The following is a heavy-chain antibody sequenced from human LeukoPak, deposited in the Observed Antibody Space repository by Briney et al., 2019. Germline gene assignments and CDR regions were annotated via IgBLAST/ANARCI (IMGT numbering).Heavy chain of an antibody. J-gene: IGHJ4*02. D-gene: IGHD5-24*01. CDR2: IYPGNSDT. Sequence: GEPLKISCKASGYPFTNHWIGWVRQMPGKGLGWMGIIYPGNSDTRYSPSFQGRVTISADKSIYTAYLQWSSLKASDTAIYYCARHGPLEMATTDIDYWGQGTLVTVSS. CDR1: GYPFTNHW. V-gene: IGHV5-51*01. CDR3: ARHGPLEMATTDIDY.